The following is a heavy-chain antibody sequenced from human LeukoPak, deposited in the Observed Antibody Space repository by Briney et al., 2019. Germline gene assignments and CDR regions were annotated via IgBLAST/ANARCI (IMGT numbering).Heavy chain of an antibody. CDR3: ARGGYNWNYNI. V-gene: IGHV4-59*01. J-gene: IGHJ3*02. D-gene: IGHD1-7*01. CDR1: GGSISSYY. CDR2: IYYSGGT. Sequence: SETLSLTCTVSGGSISSYYWSWIRQPPGKGLEWIGYIYYSGGTNYNPSLKSRVTISVDTSKNQFSLKLSSVTAADTAVYYCARGGYNWNYNIWGQGTMVTVSS.